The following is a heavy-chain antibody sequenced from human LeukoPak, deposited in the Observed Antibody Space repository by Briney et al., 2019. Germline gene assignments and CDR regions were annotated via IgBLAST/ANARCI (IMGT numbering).Heavy chain of an antibody. Sequence: GGSLRLPCAASGFTFSSYAMSWVRQAPGKGLEWVSAISGSGGSTYYADSVKGRFTISRDNSKNTLYLQMNSLRAEDTAVYYCAKVGGYCSSTSCFPSVRFDYWGQGTLVTVSS. D-gene: IGHD2-2*01. CDR2: ISGSGGST. CDR1: GFTFSSYA. V-gene: IGHV3-23*01. CDR3: AKVGGYCSSTSCFPSVRFDY. J-gene: IGHJ4*02.